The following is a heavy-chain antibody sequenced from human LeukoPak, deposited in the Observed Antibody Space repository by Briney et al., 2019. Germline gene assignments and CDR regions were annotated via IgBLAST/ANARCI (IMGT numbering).Heavy chain of an antibody. V-gene: IGHV3-9*01. CDR1: GFTFGDYA. D-gene: IGHD6-13*01. J-gene: IGHJ2*01. CDR2: ISWNSGSI. CDR3: AKVHTSSSAFRYFDL. Sequence: GGSLRLSCAASGFTFGDYAMHWVRQAPGKGLEWVSGISWNSGSIDYADSVKGRVTISRDNAKNSLYLQMNGLRPEDTAFYYCAKVHTSSSAFRYFDLWGRGTLVTVSS.